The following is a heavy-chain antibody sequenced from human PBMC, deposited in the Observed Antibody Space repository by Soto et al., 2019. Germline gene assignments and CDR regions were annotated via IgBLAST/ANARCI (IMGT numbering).Heavy chain of an antibody. J-gene: IGHJ4*02. Sequence: VGSLRLSCAASGFTFSSYWLHWVRQAPGKGLVWVSRINPDGSATNYADSVKGRFTISRDNAKNTLYLQMNSLRAEDTAVFYCGRGGSDSPTAPRYGGQGTLVTVSS. CDR1: GFTFSSYW. CDR3: GRGGSDSPTAPRY. CDR2: INPDGSAT. D-gene: IGHD4-17*01. V-gene: IGHV3-74*01.